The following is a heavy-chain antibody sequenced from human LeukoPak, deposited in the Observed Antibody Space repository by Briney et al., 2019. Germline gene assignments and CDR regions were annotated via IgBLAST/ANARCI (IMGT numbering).Heavy chain of an antibody. CDR1: GFSVSSNY. V-gene: IGHV3-66*02. CDR3: ARAREYLAIDY. Sequence: GGSLRLSCSASGFSVSSNYMNWGRQAPGKGLEWVSVLYSAGNTFYADSVKGRFTISRDNPKNTLYLQMNSLRPEDTAVYYCARAREYLAIDYWGQGTLVTVSS. CDR2: LYSAGNT. D-gene: IGHD2/OR15-2a*01. J-gene: IGHJ4*02.